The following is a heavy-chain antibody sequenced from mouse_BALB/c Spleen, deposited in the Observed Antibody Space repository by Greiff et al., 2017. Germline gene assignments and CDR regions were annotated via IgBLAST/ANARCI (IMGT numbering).Heavy chain of an antibody. Sequence: SGPGLVKPSQSLSLTCTVTGYSITSDYAWNWIRQFPGNKLEWMGYISYSGSTSYNPSLKSRISITRDTSKNQFFLQLNSVTTEDTATYYCARVYGNYDWFAYWGQGTLVTVSA. J-gene: IGHJ3*01. CDR2: ISYSGST. CDR1: GYSITSDYA. CDR3: ARVYGNYDWFAY. V-gene: IGHV3-2*02. D-gene: IGHD2-1*01.